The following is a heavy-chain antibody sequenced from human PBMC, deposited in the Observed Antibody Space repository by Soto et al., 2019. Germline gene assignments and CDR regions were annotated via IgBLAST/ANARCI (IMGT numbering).Heavy chain of an antibody. CDR2: IKQDGSER. CDR1: GFSFSTSW. D-gene: IGHD5-18*01. Sequence: PGGSLRLSCAASGFSFSTSWMTWVRQAPGKGLEWVASIKQDGSERSYVDSVKGRFTISRGNAKSSVYLQMNSLRAEDTAVYYCASAVAGGYSYVPPGNWFDPWGQGTLVTVSS. CDR3: ASAVAGGYSYVPPGNWFDP. J-gene: IGHJ5*02. V-gene: IGHV3-7*01.